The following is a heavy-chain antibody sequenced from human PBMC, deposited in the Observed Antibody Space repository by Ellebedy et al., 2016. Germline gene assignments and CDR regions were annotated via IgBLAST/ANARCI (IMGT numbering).Heavy chain of an antibody. CDR3: ARDGEVGVRVY. CDR1: GFTFNIAG. D-gene: IGHD1-26*01. J-gene: IGHJ4*02. Sequence: GGSLRLXXAASGFTFNIAGMTWVRQAPGKGLEWVATIVFSGTATYYSDSVKGRFIISRDNAKNSLFLQMNSLRVEDTAVYYCARDGEVGVRVYWGQGTLVTVSS. V-gene: IGHV3-21*01. CDR2: IVFSGTAT.